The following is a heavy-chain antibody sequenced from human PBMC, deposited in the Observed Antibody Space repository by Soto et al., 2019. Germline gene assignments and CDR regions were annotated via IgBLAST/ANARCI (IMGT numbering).Heavy chain of an antibody. J-gene: IGHJ6*02. Sequence: PQKLPLTYTVSGGSISSYYWSWIRQPPGKGLEWIGYIYYSGSTNYNPSLKSRVTISVDTSKNQFSLKLSSVTAADTAVYYCARDYSGFFCYCYYHHYVISVPGQRSTVTGSS. D-gene: IGHD1-26*01. V-gene: IGHV4-59*01. CDR3: ARDYSGFFCYCYYHHYVISV. CDR2: IYYSGST. CDR1: GGSISSYY.